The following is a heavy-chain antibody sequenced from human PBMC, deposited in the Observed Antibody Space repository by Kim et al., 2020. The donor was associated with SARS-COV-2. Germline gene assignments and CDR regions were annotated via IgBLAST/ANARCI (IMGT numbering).Heavy chain of an antibody. D-gene: IGHD3-22*01. Sequence: FQGRVTMTRDKSTSTVYMELSSLRFEDTAVYYCARSRGVTMIVVDLYYFDYWGQGTLVTVSS. V-gene: IGHV1-46*01. J-gene: IGHJ4*02. CDR3: ARSRGVTMIVVDLYYFDY.